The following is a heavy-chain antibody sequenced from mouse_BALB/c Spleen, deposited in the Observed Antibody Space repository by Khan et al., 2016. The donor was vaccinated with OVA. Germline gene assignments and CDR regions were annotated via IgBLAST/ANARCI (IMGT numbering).Heavy chain of an antibody. V-gene: IGHV2-2*02. J-gene: IGHJ3*01. CDR2: IWSAGST. Sequence: VKLKQSGPGLVQPSQSLSITCTVSGFSLNNYSVHWVRQSPGKGLEWLGVIWSAGSTDYNAAFISRLTISKDNSRSQVFFKMNSLQPNDTAIYYCARRGYDYGRGALFAYWGQGTLVTVSA. CDR3: ARRGYDYGRGALFAY. CDR1: GFSLNNYS. D-gene: IGHD2-4*01.